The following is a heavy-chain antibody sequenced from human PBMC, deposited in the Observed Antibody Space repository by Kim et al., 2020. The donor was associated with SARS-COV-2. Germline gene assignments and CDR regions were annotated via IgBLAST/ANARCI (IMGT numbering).Heavy chain of an antibody. CDR3: ARDKSTYSGYDYDWFDP. Sequence: ASVKVSCKASGYTFTSYGISWVRQAPGQGLEWMGWISAYNGNTNYAQKLQGRVTMTTDTSTSTAYMELRSLRSDDTAVYYCARDKSTYSGYDYDWFDPWGQGTLVTVSS. V-gene: IGHV1-18*01. D-gene: IGHD5-12*01. J-gene: IGHJ5*02. CDR2: ISAYNGNT. CDR1: GYTFTSYG.